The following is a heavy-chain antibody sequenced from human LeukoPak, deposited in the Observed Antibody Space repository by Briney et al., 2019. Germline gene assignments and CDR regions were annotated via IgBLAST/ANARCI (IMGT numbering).Heavy chain of an antibody. CDR3: ARASPGYQLLYYAFDI. CDR1: GGSFSGYY. CDR2: INHSGST. J-gene: IGHJ3*02. V-gene: IGHV4-34*01. D-gene: IGHD2-2*02. Sequence: KPSETLSLTCAVCGGSFSGYYWSWIRHPPGKALEGIGEINHSGSTNYDPSRERRVTISVDTCKNQFSLKLSSVTAADTAVYYCARASPGYQLLYYAFDIWGQGTMVTVSS.